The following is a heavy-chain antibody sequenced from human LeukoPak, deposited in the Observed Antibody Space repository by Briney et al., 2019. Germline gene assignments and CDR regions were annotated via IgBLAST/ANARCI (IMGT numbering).Heavy chain of an antibody. D-gene: IGHD1-26*01. CDR2: INDNGGQR. J-gene: IGHJ4*02. CDR1: GFAFNNYA. CDR3: AKTQWKVGATDYFDY. V-gene: IGHV3-23*01. Sequence: PGGSLRLSCAASGFAFNNYAMTWVRQAPGKGLGWVSNINDNGGQRHYADSVKGRFAISRDNSKNMMFLQMDSLRAEDTAVYYCAKTQWKVGATDYFDYWGQGILVTVSS.